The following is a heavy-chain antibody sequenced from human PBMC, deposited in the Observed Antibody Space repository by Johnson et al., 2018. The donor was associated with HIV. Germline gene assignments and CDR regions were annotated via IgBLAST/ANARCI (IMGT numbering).Heavy chain of an antibody. CDR3: AKAMGGWLLAHAFDI. J-gene: IGHJ3*02. CDR2: ISWNSGSI. V-gene: IGHV3-9*01. Sequence: EVQLVESGGGLVQPGGSLRLSCAASGFTFDDYGMTWVRQPPGKGLEWVSGISWNSGSIGYADSVKGRFTISRDNSKNTLYLQMNSLRAEDTAVYYCAKAMGGWLLAHAFDIWGQGTMVTISS. D-gene: IGHD3-22*01. CDR1: GFTFDDYG.